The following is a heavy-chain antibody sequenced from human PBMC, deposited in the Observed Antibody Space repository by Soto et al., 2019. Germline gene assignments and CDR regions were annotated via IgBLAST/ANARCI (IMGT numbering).Heavy chain of an antibody. CDR3: ACLGQTLAIDY. CDR1: GGSISSGDYY. D-gene: IGHD3-16*01. V-gene: IGHV4-30-4*01. CDR2: IYYSGST. Sequence: QVQLQESGPGLVKPSQTLSLTCTVSGGSISSGDYYWSWIRQPPGKGLEWIGYIYYSGSTYYNPSLKSRVTISVDTANKQFSLKLSSVTAADTAVYYCACLGQTLAIDYWGQGTLVTVSS. J-gene: IGHJ4*02.